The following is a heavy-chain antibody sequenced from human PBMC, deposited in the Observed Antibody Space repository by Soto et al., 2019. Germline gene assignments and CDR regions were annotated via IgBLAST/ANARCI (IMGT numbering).Heavy chain of an antibody. CDR1: EFTFDNYA. CDR3: AKGRTRPLELGSFGDNAFDV. V-gene: IGHV3-9*01. D-gene: IGHD3-10*01. CDR2: ISWNSGTL. J-gene: IGHJ3*01. Sequence: EVHLVESGGGLVQPGRSLRLSCAASEFTFDNYAMHWVRQAPGKGLEWVSGISWNSGTLVYADSVKGRFTISRENAKNSLFLQMNSLRPEDTALYFCAKGRTRPLELGSFGDNAFDVWGQGTMVTVSS.